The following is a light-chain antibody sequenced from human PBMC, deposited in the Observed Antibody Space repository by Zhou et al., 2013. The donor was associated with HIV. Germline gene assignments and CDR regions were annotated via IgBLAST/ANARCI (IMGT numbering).Light chain of an antibody. J-gene: IGKJ2*01. Sequence: DVQMTQSPSTLSASVGDRVTITCRASQTIDYWLAWYQQRPGEAPNLLIFKTSNLENGVPSRFSGSGSGTEFTLTISGLQPEDFATYYCQQSYNTPYTFGQGTKLEI. CDR1: QTIDYW. V-gene: IGKV1-5*03. CDR3: QQSYNTPYT. CDR2: KTS.